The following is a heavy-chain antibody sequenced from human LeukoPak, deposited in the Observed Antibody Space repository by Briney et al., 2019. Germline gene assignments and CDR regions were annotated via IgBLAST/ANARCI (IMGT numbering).Heavy chain of an antibody. CDR1: GFTFSDYY. J-gene: IGHJ4*02. Sequence: GGSLRLSCAASGFTFSDYYMSWIRQAPGKGLGWVSYISSSGSTIYYADSVTGRFTISRDNSKNTLFLQMNSLRAEDTAVYYCAREPEYSSSWDYWGQGTLVTVSS. V-gene: IGHV3-11*01. D-gene: IGHD6-13*01. CDR3: AREPEYSSSWDY. CDR2: ISSSGSTI.